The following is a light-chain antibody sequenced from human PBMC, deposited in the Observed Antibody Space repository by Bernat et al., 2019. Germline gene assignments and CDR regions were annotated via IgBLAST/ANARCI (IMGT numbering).Light chain of an antibody. J-gene: IGLJ3*02. V-gene: IGLV2-14*03. CDR1: SSDVGGYDY. CDR3: CSYAGSSWV. CDR2: DVR. Sequence: QSALTQPASVSGSPGQSITISCTGTSSDVGGYDYVSWYQQHPGRAPKLMIYDVRDRPSGISNRFSGSKSGDTASLTISGLQAEDEADYYCCSYAGSSWVFGGGTKLTVL.